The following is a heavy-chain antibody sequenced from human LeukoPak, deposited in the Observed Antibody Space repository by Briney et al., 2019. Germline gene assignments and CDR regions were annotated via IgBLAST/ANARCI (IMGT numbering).Heavy chain of an antibody. CDR1: GYTFTSYG. D-gene: IGHD6-13*01. J-gene: IGHJ4*02. CDR2: ISAYNGNT. CDR3: AREFESIAAAGTFGGDY. Sequence: ASVKVSCKASGYTFTSYGISWVRQAPGQGLEWMGWISAYNGNTNYAQKLQGRVTMTTDTPTSTAYMELRSLRSDDTAVYYCAREFESIAAAGTFGGDYWGQGTLVTVSS. V-gene: IGHV1-18*01.